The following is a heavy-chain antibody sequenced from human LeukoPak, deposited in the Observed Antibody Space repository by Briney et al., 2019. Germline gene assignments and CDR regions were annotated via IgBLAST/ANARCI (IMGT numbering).Heavy chain of an antibody. D-gene: IGHD3-22*01. J-gene: IGHJ6*02. V-gene: IGHV3-23*01. CDR3: AKNYDSSGYYYVGYYYYGMDV. CDR2: ISGSGGST. Sequence: GGSLRLSCAASGFTFSSYAMSWVRQAPGKGLEWVSAISGSGGSTYYADSVKGPFTISRDNSKNTLYLQMNSLRAEDTAVYYCAKNYDSSGYYYVGYYYYGMDVWGQGTTVTVSS. CDR1: GFTFSSYA.